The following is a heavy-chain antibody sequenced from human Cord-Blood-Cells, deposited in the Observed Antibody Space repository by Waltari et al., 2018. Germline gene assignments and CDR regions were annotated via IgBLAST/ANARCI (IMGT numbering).Heavy chain of an antibody. CDR3: ARWTGYYYYYMDV. D-gene: IGHD3-9*01. Sequence: EVQLVESGGGLIQPGGSLRLSCAASGFTVSSNYMSWVRQAPGKGLEWVSVIYSGGSTYYADSGKGRFTISRDNSKNTLYLQMNSLRAEDTAVYYCARWTGYYYYYMDVWGKGTAVTVSS. J-gene: IGHJ6*03. CDR2: IYSGGST. CDR1: GFTVSSNY. V-gene: IGHV3-53*01.